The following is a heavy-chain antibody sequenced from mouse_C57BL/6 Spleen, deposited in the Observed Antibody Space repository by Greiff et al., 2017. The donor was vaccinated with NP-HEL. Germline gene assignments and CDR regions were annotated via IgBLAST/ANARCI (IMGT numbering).Heavy chain of an antibody. CDR2: IYPGSGST. Sequence: VQLQQPGAELVKPGASVKMSCKASGYTFTSYWITWVKQRPGQGLEWIGDIYPGSGSTNYNEKFKSKATLTVDTSSNTASMQLSSLTSEDSAVYYCARGGDYDPYAMDYWGQGTSVTVSS. J-gene: IGHJ4*01. D-gene: IGHD2-4*01. CDR3: ARGGDYDPYAMDY. CDR1: GYTFTSYW. V-gene: IGHV1-55*01.